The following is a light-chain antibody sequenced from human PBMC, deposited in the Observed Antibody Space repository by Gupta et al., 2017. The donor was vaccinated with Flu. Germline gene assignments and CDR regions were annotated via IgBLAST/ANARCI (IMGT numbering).Light chain of an antibody. Sequence: ANLAWSPGERATRTCRASESVYTNLAWYQQKSGQAPRLLIYGASTRATCLPARFSGSGSGTEFTLTISSLQSEDSAVYYCQQDNIWPLWTFGQGTKVEIK. CDR2: GAS. V-gene: IGKV3-15*01. CDR1: ESVYTN. CDR3: QQDNIWPLWT. J-gene: IGKJ1*01.